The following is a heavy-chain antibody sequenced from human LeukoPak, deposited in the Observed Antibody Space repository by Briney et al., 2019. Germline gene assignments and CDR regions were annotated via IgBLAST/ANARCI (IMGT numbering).Heavy chain of an antibody. D-gene: IGHD3-16*02. CDR2: ISYDGSNK. CDR3: ARAPLRDYVWGSYRYNEPFDY. CDR1: GFTFSSYA. V-gene: IGHV3-30*04. J-gene: IGHJ4*02. Sequence: PGRSLRLSCAAAGFTFSSYAMHWVRQAPGKGLEWVAVISYDGSNKYYAGSVKGRFTISRDNSKNTLYLQMNSLRAEDTAVYYCARAPLRDYVWGSYRYNEPFDYWGQGTLVTVSS.